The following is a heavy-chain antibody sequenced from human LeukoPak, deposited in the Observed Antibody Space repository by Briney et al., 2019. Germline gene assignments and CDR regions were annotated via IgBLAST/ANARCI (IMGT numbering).Heavy chain of an antibody. V-gene: IGHV1-8*01. D-gene: IGHD5-12*01. J-gene: IGHJ3*02. CDR3: ARDLSGLGAFDI. CDR1: GYTFTSYD. CDR2: MNPNSGNT. Sequence: ASVKVSCKASGYTFTSYDINWVRQATGQGLEWMGWMNPNSGNTGYAQKFQGRVTMTRNTSISTAYMELSSLRSEDTAVYYCARDLSGLGAFDIWGQGTMVTVSS.